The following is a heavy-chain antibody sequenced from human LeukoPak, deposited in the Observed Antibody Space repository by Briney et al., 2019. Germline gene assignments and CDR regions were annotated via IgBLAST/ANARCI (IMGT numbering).Heavy chain of an antibody. CDR2: IIPILGIA. D-gene: IGHD4-17*01. CDR1: GGTFSSYT. Sequence: SVKVSCKASGGTFSSYTISWVRRAPGQGLEWMGRIIPILGIANYAQKFQGRVTITADKSTSTAYMELSSLRSEDTAVYYCAREGPYPSDYGDYVWFDPWGQGTLVTVSS. CDR3: AREGPYPSDYGDYVWFDP. J-gene: IGHJ5*02. V-gene: IGHV1-69*04.